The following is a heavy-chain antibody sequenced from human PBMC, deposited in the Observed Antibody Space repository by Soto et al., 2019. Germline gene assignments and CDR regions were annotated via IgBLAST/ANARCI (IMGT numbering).Heavy chain of an antibody. J-gene: IGHJ4*02. Sequence: EVQVLESGGGLVQPGGSLRLSCVASGFTFSRYAMNWVRQAPGKGLEWVSAISDSGSTYYTDAFKSRFPISSDNSKNTLYLQMHTLGAADTAVYYCAKGAEGIYCSTICMYYFDYWGQGTLVTLFS. CDR2: ISDSGST. D-gene: IGHD2-2*01. V-gene: IGHV3-23*01. CDR1: GFTFSRYA. CDR3: AKGAEGIYCSTICMYYFDY.